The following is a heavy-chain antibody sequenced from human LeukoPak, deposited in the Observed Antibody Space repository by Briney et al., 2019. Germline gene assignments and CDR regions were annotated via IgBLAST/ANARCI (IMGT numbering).Heavy chain of an antibody. J-gene: IGHJ3*02. CDR2: IYYSGST. CDR1: GGSISSYY. Sequence: SETLSLTCTVSGGSISSYYWSWIRQPPGKGLEWIGYIYYSGSTTYNPSLKSRVTISVDTSKNQFSLKLSSVTAADTAVYYCARVNYYDSRGYGAFDIWGQGTMVTVSS. CDR3: ARVNYYDSRGYGAFDI. D-gene: IGHD3-22*01. V-gene: IGHV4-59*01.